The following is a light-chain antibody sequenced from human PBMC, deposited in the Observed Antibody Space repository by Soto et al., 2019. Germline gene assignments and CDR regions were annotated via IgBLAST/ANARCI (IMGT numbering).Light chain of an antibody. V-gene: IGKV3-20*01. J-gene: IGKJ1*01. CDR3: QHYGRSWT. CDR2: GAS. CDR1: QSVSSN. Sequence: EIVLTQAPATLSVSQEEGATLSCRASQSVSSNLAWYQQKPGQSPRLLIYGASSRATGIPDRLSGSGSATDFTLPISRLSPEDFAVYYCQHYGRSWTFGQGTKVDIK.